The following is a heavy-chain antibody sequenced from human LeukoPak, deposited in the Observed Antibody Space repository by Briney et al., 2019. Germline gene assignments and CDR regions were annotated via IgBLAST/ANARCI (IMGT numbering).Heavy chain of an antibody. CDR3: ARGLETTYYDSSGYYYDY. V-gene: IGHV4-34*01. J-gene: IGHJ4*02. Sequence: SETLSLTCAVYGGSFSGYYWSWIRQPPGKGLEWIGEINHSGSTNYNPSLKSRVTISVDTSKNQFSLKLSSVTAADTAVYYCARGLETTYYDSSGYYYDYWGQGTLVTVSS. CDR1: GGSFSGYY. D-gene: IGHD3-22*01. CDR2: INHSGST.